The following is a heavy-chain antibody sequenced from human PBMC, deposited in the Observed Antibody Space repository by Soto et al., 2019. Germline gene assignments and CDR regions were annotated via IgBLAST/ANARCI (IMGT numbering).Heavy chain of an antibody. J-gene: IGHJ4*02. Sequence: SETLSLTCAVYGGSFSGYYWSWIRQPPGKGLEWIGEINHSGSTNYNPSLKSRVTISVDTSKNQFSLKLSSVTAADTAVYYCARGLPLVPAVPFDYWGQGTLVTVSS. CDR3: ARGLPLVPAVPFDY. D-gene: IGHD2-2*01. V-gene: IGHV4-34*01. CDR1: GGSFSGYY. CDR2: INHSGST.